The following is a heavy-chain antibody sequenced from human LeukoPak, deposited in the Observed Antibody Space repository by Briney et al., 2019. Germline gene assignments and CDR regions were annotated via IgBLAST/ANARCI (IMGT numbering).Heavy chain of an antibody. V-gene: IGHV3-33*01. CDR1: GFTFSSHG. CDR2: IWYDGSNK. CDR3: AGGEMATIISLDY. J-gene: IGHJ4*02. D-gene: IGHD5-24*01. Sequence: GGSLRLSCAASGFTFSSHGMHWVRQAPGKGLEWVAVIWYDGSNKYYADSVKGRFTISRDNSKNTLYLQMNSLRAEDTAVYYCAGGEMATIISLDYWGQGTLVTVSS.